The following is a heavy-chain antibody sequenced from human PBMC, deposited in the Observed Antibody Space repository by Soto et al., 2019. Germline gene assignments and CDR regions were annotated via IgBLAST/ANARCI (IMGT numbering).Heavy chain of an antibody. Sequence: SETLSLTCTVSGGSISSGGYYWSWIRQHPGKGLEWIGYIYYSGSTYYHPSLKSRVTISVDTSKNRFSLQLSSVTAADTAVYYCARGASGYSSSLYYFDYWGQGTLVTVSS. V-gene: IGHV4-31*03. D-gene: IGHD6-13*01. J-gene: IGHJ4*02. CDR1: GGSISSGGYY. CDR3: ARGASGYSSSLYYFDY. CDR2: IYYSGST.